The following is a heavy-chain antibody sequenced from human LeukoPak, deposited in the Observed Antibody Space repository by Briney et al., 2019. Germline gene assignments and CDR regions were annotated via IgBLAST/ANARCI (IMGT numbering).Heavy chain of an antibody. J-gene: IGHJ4*02. D-gene: IGHD6-13*01. V-gene: IGHV3-23*01. CDR1: GFTFSSYA. Sequence: GGSLRLSCAASGFTFSSYAMSWVRQAPGKGLEWVSAISGSGDSIYYGDSVKGRLTISRDNSKNTLYLQMNSLRAEDTAVYYCAKTRSLDSSSWSHGDYWGQGPLVTVSS. CDR3: AKTRSLDSSSWSHGDY. CDR2: ISGSGDSI.